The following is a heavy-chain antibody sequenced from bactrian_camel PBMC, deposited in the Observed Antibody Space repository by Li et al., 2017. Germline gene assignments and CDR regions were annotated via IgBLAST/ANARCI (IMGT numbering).Heavy chain of an antibody. CDR3: AAGWSFGVGTLLRRHYNY. V-gene: IGHV3-3*01. Sequence: VQLVESGGGSAQAGGALRLSCAASGYTSSSVCTGWFRQAPGKEREGIAAIRRSGGETWYADSVKGRFTISQDNAKNMVYLQVNSLKAEDTAMYYCAAGWSFGVGTLLRRHYNYWGQGTQVTVS. CDR1: GYTSSSVC. CDR2: IRRSGGET. J-gene: IGHJ4*01. D-gene: IGHD3*01.